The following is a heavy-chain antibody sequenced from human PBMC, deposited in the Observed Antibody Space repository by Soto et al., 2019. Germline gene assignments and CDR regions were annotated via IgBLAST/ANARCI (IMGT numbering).Heavy chain of an antibody. CDR2: IYYSGST. CDR3: ARVDGSGSPDYYYYGMDV. J-gene: IGHJ6*02. V-gene: IGHV4-31*03. CDR1: GGSISSGGYY. D-gene: IGHD3-10*01. Sequence: PSETLSLTSTVSGGSISSGGYYLSWIRQHPGKGLEWIGYIYYSGSTYYNPSLKSRVTISVDTSKNQFSLKLSSVTAADTAVYYCARVDGSGSPDYYYYGMDVWGQGTTVTVSS.